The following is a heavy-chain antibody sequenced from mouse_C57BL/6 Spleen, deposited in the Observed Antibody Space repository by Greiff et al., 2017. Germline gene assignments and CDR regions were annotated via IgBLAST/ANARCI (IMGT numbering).Heavy chain of an antibody. Sequence: EVQLQQSGPELVKPGASVKISCKASGYTFTDYYMNWVKQSHGKSLEWIGDINPNSGGTSYNQKFKGKATLTVDTSSSTAYMELRSLTSEDSAVYYCARDSGTSWYYEVWGTGTTVTASS. CDR2: INPNSGGT. V-gene: IGHV1-26*01. D-gene: IGHD4-1*01. J-gene: IGHJ1*03. CDR1: GYTFTDYY. CDR3: ARDSGTSWYYEV.